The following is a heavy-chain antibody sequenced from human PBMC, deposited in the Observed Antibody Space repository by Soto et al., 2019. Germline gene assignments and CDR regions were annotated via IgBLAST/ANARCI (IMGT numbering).Heavy chain of an antibody. CDR2: ISYDGSNK. Sequence: PGGSLRLSCAASGFTFSSYGMHWVRQAPGKGLEWVAVISYDGSNKYYADSVKGRFTISRDNSKNTLYLQMNSLRAEDTAVYYCAKAPGFGWIQDFGLGPILDYWGQGTLVTVSS. CDR1: GFTFSSYG. J-gene: IGHJ4*02. V-gene: IGHV3-30*18. CDR3: AKAPGFGWIQDFGLGPILDY. D-gene: IGHD5-18*01.